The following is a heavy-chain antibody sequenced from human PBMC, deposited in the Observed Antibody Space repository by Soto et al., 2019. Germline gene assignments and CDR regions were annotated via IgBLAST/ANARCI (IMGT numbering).Heavy chain of an antibody. CDR3: ARVRDWFDP. J-gene: IGHJ5*02. CDR2: IDHSGYT. D-gene: IGHD3-3*01. Sequence: SETLSLTCAVYGGSFSGYYWNWIRQPPGKGLEWIGEIDHSGYTNYNPSLKSRVTISVDASKDQFSLRLTSVTAADTAVYYCARVRDWFDPWGQGTLVTVSS. CDR1: GGSFSGYY. V-gene: IGHV4-34*01.